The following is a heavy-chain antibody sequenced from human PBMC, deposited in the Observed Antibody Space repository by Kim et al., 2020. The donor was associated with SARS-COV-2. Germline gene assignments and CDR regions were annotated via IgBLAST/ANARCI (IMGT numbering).Heavy chain of an antibody. CDR2: ISYDGSNK. Sequence: GGSLRLSCAASGLTFSSYGMHWVRQAPGKGLEWVAVISYDGSNKYYADSVKGRFTISRDNSKNTLYLQMNSLRAEDTVVYYCAKDRNHLSRTPPKLELRPGYGMEVWGQATTVTVSS. D-gene: IGHD1-7*01. V-gene: IGHV3-30*18. CDR1: GLTFSSYG. CDR3: AKDRNHLSRTPPKLELRPGYGMEV. J-gene: IGHJ6*02.